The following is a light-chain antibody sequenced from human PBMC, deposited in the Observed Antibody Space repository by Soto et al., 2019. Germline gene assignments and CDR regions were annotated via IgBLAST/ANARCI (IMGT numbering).Light chain of an antibody. CDR3: CSYAGSYTWV. J-gene: IGLJ1*01. CDR1: NTDVGGHHY. CDR2: DVT. Sequence: QSVLTQPASVSGSPGQSISISCTGTNTDVGGHHYVSWYQQHPGKAPKLVIYDVTQRPSGVPDRFSGTKSGNTASLTISGLQAEDEADYYCCSYAGSYTWVFGSGTKVTVL. V-gene: IGLV2-11*01.